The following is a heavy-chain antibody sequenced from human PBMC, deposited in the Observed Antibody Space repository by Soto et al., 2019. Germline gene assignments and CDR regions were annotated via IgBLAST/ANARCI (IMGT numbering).Heavy chain of an antibody. J-gene: IGHJ4*02. CDR3: TTDVAKMTTVTTRGC. D-gene: IGHD4-17*01. Sequence: GGSLRLSCAASGFTFSNAWMSWVRQAPGKGLEWVGRIKSKTDGGTTDYAAPVKGRFTISRDDSKNTLYLQMNSLKTEDTAVYYCTTDVAKMTTVTTRGCWGQGTLVTVSS. CDR2: IKSKTDGGTT. CDR1: GFTFSNAW. V-gene: IGHV3-15*01.